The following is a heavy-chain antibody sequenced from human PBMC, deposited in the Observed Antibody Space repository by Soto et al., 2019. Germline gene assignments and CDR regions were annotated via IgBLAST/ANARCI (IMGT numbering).Heavy chain of an antibody. CDR1: GGTFSSYA. CDR2: IIPIFGTA. D-gene: IGHD3-22*01. Sequence: AASVKVSCKASGGTFSSYAISWVRQAPGQGLEWMGGIIPIFGTANYAQKFQGRVTITADESTSTAYMELSSLRSEDTAVYYCASSQYYYDSSGYYENGAEYFQHWGQGTLVTAPQ. V-gene: IGHV1-69*13. J-gene: IGHJ1*01. CDR3: ASSQYYYDSSGYYENGAEYFQH.